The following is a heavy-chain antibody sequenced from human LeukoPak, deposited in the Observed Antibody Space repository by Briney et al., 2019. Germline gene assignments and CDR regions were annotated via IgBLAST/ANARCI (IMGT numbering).Heavy chain of an antibody. CDR3: AKDQPPYSSGWYYFDY. V-gene: IGHV3-30*02. D-gene: IGHD6-19*01. J-gene: IGHJ4*02. CDR1: GFTFISYG. Sequence: GGSLRLSCAASGFTFISYGMHWVRQAPGKGLEWVAFIRYDGSNKYYADSVKGRFTISRDNSKNTLYLQMNSLRAEDTAVYYCAKDQPPYSSGWYYFDYWGQGSLVTVSS. CDR2: IRYDGSNK.